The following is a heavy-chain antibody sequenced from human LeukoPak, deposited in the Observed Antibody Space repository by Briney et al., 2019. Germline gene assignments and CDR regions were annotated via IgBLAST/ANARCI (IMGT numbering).Heavy chain of an antibody. Sequence: SETLSLTCAVYGGSFSGYYWSWIRQPPGKGLEWIGEINHSGSTNYNPSLKSRVTISVDTSKNQFSLKLSSVTAADTAVYYCANLYQLSHDYWGQGTLVTVSS. J-gene: IGHJ4*02. V-gene: IGHV4-34*01. CDR3: ANLYQLSHDY. CDR1: GGSFSGYY. D-gene: IGHD2-2*01. CDR2: INHSGST.